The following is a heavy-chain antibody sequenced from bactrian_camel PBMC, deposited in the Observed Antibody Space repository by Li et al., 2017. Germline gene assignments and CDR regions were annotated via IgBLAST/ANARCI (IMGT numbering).Heavy chain of an antibody. CDR2: IHSDGRDT. Sequence: HVQLVESGGGLVQPGGPLRVSCAASGFTFSSRWMTWVRQAPGKGLEWVSSIHSDGRDTYYADSVKGRFTISKDSAKNTLYREMNSLKPEDTDMYYCAACSDPFFGQGTQVTVS. CDR1: GFTFSSRW. J-gene: IGHJ4*01. V-gene: IGHV3S6*01. D-gene: IGHD3*01.